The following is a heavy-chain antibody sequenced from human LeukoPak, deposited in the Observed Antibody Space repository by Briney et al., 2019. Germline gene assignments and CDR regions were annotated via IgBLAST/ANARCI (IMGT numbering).Heavy chain of an antibody. J-gene: IGHJ3*02. D-gene: IGHD4-17*01. CDR2: ISDSGSP. CDR1: GGSITSDY. CDR3: ATYTTGGDAFDI. Sequence: PSETLSLTCTVSGGSITSDYWSWIRQPPGKGLEYVSSISDSGSPNYNPSLRSRVTTSLDTSKNQFSLKLSSVTAADTAVYYCATYTTGGDAFDIWGQGTMVTVSS. V-gene: IGHV4-59*12.